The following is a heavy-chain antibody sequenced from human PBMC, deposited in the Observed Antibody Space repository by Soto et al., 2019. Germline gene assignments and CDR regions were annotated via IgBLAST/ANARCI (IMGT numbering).Heavy chain of an antibody. Sequence: ASVKVSCKASGGTFSSYAISWVRQAPGQGLEWMGWIIPYFGNTNYAQKLQGRVTMTTDTSTSTAYMELRSLRSDDTAVYYCARAQSSTYYYDYWGQGTLVTVSS. CDR2: IIPYFGNT. V-gene: IGHV1-18*01. D-gene: IGHD6-13*01. CDR3: ARAQSSTYYYDY. CDR1: GGTFSSYA. J-gene: IGHJ4*02.